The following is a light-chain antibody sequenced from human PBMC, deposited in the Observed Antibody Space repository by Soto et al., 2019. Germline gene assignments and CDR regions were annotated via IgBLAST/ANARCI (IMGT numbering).Light chain of an antibody. CDR2: DAS. V-gene: IGKV3-11*01. CDR3: QQRTNWLT. J-gene: IGKJ4*01. Sequence: GERATISCRASQSLSRFLAWYQQKPGQAPRLLIYDASNRATGVPARFSGSGSGTDFTLTISSLEPEDFAVYYCQQRTNWLTFGGGTKVDIK. CDR1: QSLSRF.